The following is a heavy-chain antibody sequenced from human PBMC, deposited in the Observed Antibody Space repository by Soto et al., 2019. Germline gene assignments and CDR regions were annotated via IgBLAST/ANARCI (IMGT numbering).Heavy chain of an antibody. CDR2: ISWNNDNI. CDR1: GLTFDDYG. J-gene: IGHJ3*02. Sequence: EVQLVESGGGLVQPGRSLRLSCESSGLTFDDYGMHWVRQAPGKGLEWISGISWNNDNIRYADSIKGRFTVSRDNAQNSLYLQMNSLRAEATAFYFCAKSVGATIGHGFDIWGQGTLVTVSS. D-gene: IGHD5-12*01. CDR3: AKSVGATIGHGFDI. V-gene: IGHV3-9*01.